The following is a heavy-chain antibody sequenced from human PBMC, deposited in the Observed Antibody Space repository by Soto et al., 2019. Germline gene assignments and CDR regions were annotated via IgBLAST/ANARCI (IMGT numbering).Heavy chain of an antibody. J-gene: IGHJ5*01. CDR1: GYTFTTYD. D-gene: IGHD1-26*01. V-gene: IGHV1-8*01. CDR2: MSPDSGTT. CDR3: SRRRPPPAELIAERTGSDLVDS. Sequence: SSVKVSCKDSGYTFTTYDINWVRQAAGQGLEWMGWMSPDSGTTGYAQKFQGRVTMTRDTSITTAYLELTSLKSEDTAVYYCSRRRPPPAELIAERTGSDLVDSW.